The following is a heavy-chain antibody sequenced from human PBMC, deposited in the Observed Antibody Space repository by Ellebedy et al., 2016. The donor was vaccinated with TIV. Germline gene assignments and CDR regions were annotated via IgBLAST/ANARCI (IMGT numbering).Heavy chain of an antibody. J-gene: IGHJ4*02. D-gene: IGHD2-2*01. Sequence: GESLKISCAASGFTFSRYWMGWLRQAPGKGLEWVAHIKFDEVEAYHADSVKGRFVISRDNARKSLYLQMNSLRVGDTAVYYCARDTVEVPGGDAFDIWGQGTLVIVSS. CDR1: GFTFSRYW. V-gene: IGHV3-7*04. CDR2: IKFDEVEA. CDR3: ARDTVEVPGGDAFDI.